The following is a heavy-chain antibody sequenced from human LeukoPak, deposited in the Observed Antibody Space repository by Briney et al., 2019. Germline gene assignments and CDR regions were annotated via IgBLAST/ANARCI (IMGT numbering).Heavy chain of an antibody. Sequence: SETLSLTCTVSGGSISSSSYYWGWIRQPPGKGLEWIGSIYYSGSTYYNPSLKSRGTISVDTSNNQFSLKLTSVTAADTAVYYCARHRSGWLQSSFDYWGQGTLVTVSS. CDR2: IYYSGST. J-gene: IGHJ4*02. V-gene: IGHV4-39*01. CDR1: GGSISSSSYY. CDR3: ARHRSGWLQSSFDY. D-gene: IGHD5-24*01.